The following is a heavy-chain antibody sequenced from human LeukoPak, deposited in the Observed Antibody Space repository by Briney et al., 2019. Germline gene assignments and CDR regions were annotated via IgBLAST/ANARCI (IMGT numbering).Heavy chain of an antibody. Sequence: SETLSLTCAVYGGSFSGYYWSWIRQPPGKGLEWIGEINHSGSTNYNPSLKSRVTISVDTSKNQFSLKLSSVTAADTAVYYCARLWSSDYWGQGTLVTVSS. J-gene: IGHJ4*02. V-gene: IGHV4-34*01. CDR2: INHSGST. D-gene: IGHD3-3*01. CDR3: ARLWSSDY. CDR1: GGSFSGYY.